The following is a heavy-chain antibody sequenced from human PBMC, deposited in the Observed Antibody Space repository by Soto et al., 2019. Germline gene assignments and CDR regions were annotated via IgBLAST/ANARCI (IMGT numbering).Heavy chain of an antibody. CDR3: ASGYDFWSGYYNYYGMDV. D-gene: IGHD3-3*01. Sequence: TSVKVSCKASGYTFTSYDIKWVRQATGQGLEWMGWMNPNSGNTGYAQKFQGRVTMTRNTSISTAYMELSSLRSEDTAVYYCASGYDFWSGYYNYYGMDVWGQGTTVTVSS. J-gene: IGHJ6*02. V-gene: IGHV1-8*01. CDR1: GYTFTSYD. CDR2: MNPNSGNT.